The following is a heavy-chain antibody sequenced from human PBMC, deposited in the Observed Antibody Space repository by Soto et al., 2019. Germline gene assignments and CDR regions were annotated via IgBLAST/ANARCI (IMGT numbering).Heavy chain of an antibody. CDR3: AKLQLAYIDY. Sequence: GSLRLSCAASGFTFSSYAMSWVRQAPGTGLEWVSAISVIGGSTYYADSVMGRFTISRDNSKNTLYLQMNSLRVEDMAVYYCAKLQLAYIDYWGQGTLVTVSS. CDR2: ISVIGGST. V-gene: IGHV3-23*01. D-gene: IGHD6-6*01. J-gene: IGHJ4*02. CDR1: GFTFSSYA.